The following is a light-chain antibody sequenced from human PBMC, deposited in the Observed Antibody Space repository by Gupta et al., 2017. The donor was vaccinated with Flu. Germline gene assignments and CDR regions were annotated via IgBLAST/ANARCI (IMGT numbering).Light chain of an antibody. J-gene: IGKJ3*01. CDR2: DAS. CDR3: QQRSNWPPL. Sequence: EIVLTQSPATLSLSPGERATLSCRASQSVSSYLAWYQQKPGQAPRLLIYDASNRATGIPARFSGSGSGTXFTLTIXSLEPEDFAVYYCQQRSNWPPLFGXGTKVDIK. CDR1: QSVSSY. V-gene: IGKV3-11*01.